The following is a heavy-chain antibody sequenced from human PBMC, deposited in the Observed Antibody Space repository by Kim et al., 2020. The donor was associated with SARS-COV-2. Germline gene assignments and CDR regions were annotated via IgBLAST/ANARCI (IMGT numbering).Heavy chain of an antibody. CDR3: ASIAAAARTQTPFDY. CDR2: INAGNGNT. Sequence: ASVKVSCKASGYTFTSYAMHWVRQAPGQRLEWMGWINAGNGNTKYSQKFQGRVTITRDTSASTAYMELSSLRSEDTAVYYCASIAAAARTQTPFDYWGQGTLVTVSS. V-gene: IGHV1-3*01. CDR1: GYTFTSYA. D-gene: IGHD6-13*01. J-gene: IGHJ4*02.